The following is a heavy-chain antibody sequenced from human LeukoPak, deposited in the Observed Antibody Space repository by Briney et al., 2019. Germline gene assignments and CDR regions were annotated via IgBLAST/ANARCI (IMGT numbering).Heavy chain of an antibody. Sequence: GGSLRLSCAASGFTFSSYGMHWVRQAPGKGLEWVAFIRYDGSNKYYADSVKGRFTTSRDNSKNTLYLQMNSLRAEDTAVYYCAKDPGLLWFGEYYFDYWGQGTLVTVSS. CDR3: AKDPGLLWFGEYYFDY. CDR1: GFTFSSYG. V-gene: IGHV3-30*02. CDR2: IRYDGSNK. D-gene: IGHD3-10*01. J-gene: IGHJ4*02.